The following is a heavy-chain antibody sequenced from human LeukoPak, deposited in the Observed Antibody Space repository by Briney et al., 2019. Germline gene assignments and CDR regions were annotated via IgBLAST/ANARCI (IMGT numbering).Heavy chain of an antibody. Sequence: SETLSLTCTVSGGSISSYYWSWIRQPPGKGLEWIGYIYYSVSTNYNPSLKSRVTTSVDTSKNQFPLKLSSVTAADTAVYYCAGGVLWFGQSIDYWGQGTLVTVSS. D-gene: IGHD3-10*01. V-gene: IGHV4-59*01. CDR2: IYYSVST. CDR1: GGSISSYY. J-gene: IGHJ4*02. CDR3: AGGVLWFGQSIDY.